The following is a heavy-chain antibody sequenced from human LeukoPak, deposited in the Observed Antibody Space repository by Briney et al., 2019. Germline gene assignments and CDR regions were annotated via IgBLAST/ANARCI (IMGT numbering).Heavy chain of an antibody. Sequence: GASVKVSCKASGYTFTSYDINWVRQATGQGLEWMGWMNPNSGNTGYAQKFQGRVTMTRNTSISTAYMELSSLRSEDTAVDYCARGPWDTAMLNYYYYMDVWGKGTTVTVSS. D-gene: IGHD5-18*01. CDR2: MNPNSGNT. J-gene: IGHJ6*03. V-gene: IGHV1-8*01. CDR3: ARGPWDTAMLNYYYYMDV. CDR1: GYTFTSYD.